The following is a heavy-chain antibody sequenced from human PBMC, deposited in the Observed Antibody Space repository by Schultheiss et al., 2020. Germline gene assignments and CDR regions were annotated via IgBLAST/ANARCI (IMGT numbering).Heavy chain of an antibody. D-gene: IGHD1-26*01. CDR1: GFTFSSYG. Sequence: GGSLRLSCAASGFTFSSYGMHWVRQAPGKGLEWVAVISYDGSNKYYADSVKGRFTISRDNSKNTLYLQMNSLRAEDTAVYYCAKARLYSGSYWGWFDPWGQGTLVTVSS. CDR3: AKARLYSGSYWGWFDP. CDR2: ISYDGSNK. V-gene: IGHV3-30*18. J-gene: IGHJ5*02.